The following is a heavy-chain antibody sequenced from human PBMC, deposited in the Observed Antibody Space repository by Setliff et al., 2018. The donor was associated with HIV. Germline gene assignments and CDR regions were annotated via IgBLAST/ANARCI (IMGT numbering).Heavy chain of an antibody. Sequence: SETLSLTCTVSGGSISSGSYPWSWIRQPAGKGLEWIGRIYSSGSTNYNPSLKSRVTISVDTSKNQFSLKLSSVTAADTAVYYCARGTMLVVAATPGRQWRAHFDYWGQGTLVTVSS. CDR3: ARGTMLVVAATPGRQWRAHFDY. CDR2: IYSSGST. CDR1: GGSISSGSYP. J-gene: IGHJ4*02. V-gene: IGHV4-61*02. D-gene: IGHD2-15*01.